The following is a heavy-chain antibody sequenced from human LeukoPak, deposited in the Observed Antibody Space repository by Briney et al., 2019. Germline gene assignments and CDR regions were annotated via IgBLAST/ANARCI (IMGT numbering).Heavy chain of an antibody. CDR3: ARVWQLGV. Sequence: GGSLRLSCAASGFTFSTSGMNWVRQAPGKGLQWVAYISSRSESKYYAASVKGRFTISRDNARNSLYLQMNGLRDDDTAVYYCARVWQLGVWGQGTAVTVSS. CDR2: ISSRSESK. J-gene: IGHJ6*02. CDR1: GFTFSTSG. D-gene: IGHD3-10*01. V-gene: IGHV3-48*02.